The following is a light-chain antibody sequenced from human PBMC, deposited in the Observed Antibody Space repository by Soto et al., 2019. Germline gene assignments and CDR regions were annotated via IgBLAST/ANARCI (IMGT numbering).Light chain of an antibody. CDR2: GAS. J-gene: IGKJ1*01. CDR1: LSGSSN. Sequence: EIGRTQAPATLSVAPVERATLSCRASLSGSSNLSGYQQKPGQAPRLLIYGASTRPTGIPARCSGSGSGTEFTLTISCLQSEDFAVYYGQQYNNWPPGGTFGQGTKVEIK. V-gene: IGKV3-15*01. CDR3: QQYNNWPPGGT.